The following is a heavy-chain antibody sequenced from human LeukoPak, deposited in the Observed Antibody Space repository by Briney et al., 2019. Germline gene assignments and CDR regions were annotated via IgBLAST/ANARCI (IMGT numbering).Heavy chain of an antibody. CDR2: INHSGST. CDR3: ARVLGSRPYGSGSNYYYGMDV. D-gene: IGHD3-10*01. J-gene: IGHJ6*02. CDR1: GGSFSGYY. V-gene: IGHV4-34*01. Sequence: PSETLSLTCAVCGGSFSGYYWSWIRQPPGKGLEWIGEINHSGSTNYNPSLKSRVTISVDTSKNQFSLKLSSVSAADTAVYYCARVLGSRPYGSGSNYYYGMDVWGQGTTVTVSS.